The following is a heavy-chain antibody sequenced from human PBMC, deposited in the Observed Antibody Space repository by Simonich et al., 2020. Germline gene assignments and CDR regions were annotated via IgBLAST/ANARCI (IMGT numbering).Heavy chain of an antibody. V-gene: IGHV3-74*01. CDR2: INIDGSST. J-gene: IGHJ4*02. CDR3: ARNRLDY. CDR1: GFTVSSYW. Sequence: EVQLVESGGGLVQPGGSMRLSCAASGFTVSSYWMHWVRQDPGKGLVWVSRINIDGSSTSYADVVKGRFTISRDNAKNTLYLQMNSLRAEDTAVYYCARNRLDYWGQGTLVTVSS.